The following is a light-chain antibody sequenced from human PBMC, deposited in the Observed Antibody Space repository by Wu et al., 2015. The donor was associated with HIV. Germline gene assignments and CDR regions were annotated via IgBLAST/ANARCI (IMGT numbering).Light chain of an antibody. J-gene: IGKJ1*01. CDR1: QSVSSY. Sequence: EIVLTQSPATLSLSPGERATLSCRASQSVSSYLAWYQQKPGQAPRLLIYDAFNRATGIPARFGGSGSGTDFTLTISSLEPEDFAVYYCQQRSNWPPWTFGQGTKVEIK. CDR2: DAF. V-gene: IGKV3-11*01. CDR3: QQRSNWPPWT.